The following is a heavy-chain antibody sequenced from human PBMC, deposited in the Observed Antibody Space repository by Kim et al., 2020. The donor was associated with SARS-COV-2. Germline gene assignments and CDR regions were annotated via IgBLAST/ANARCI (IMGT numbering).Heavy chain of an antibody. D-gene: IGHD1-7*01. CDR2: ISGSGGST. CDR3: AKDPLELLPFGY. CDR1: GFTFSSYA. J-gene: IGHJ4*02. Sequence: GGSLRLSCAASGFTFSSYAMSWVRQAPGKGLEWVSAISGSGGSTYYADSVKGRFTISRDNSKNTLYLQMNSLTAEYTAVYYCAKDPLELLPFGYWGQGTLVTVS. V-gene: IGHV3-23*01.